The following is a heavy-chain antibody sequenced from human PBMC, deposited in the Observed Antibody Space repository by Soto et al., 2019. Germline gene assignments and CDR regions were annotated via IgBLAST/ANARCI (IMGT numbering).Heavy chain of an antibody. V-gene: IGHV1-69*06. CDR3: ARDDSSGYYYDRDAFYI. CDR2: IIPIFGTA. Sequence: QVQLVQSGAEVKKPGSSVKVSCKASGGTFSTYAISWVRQAPGQGLEWMGGIIPIFGTANYAQKFQGRVMITADKSPRTAYPELSSRRSEDTAVYYCARDDSSGYYYDRDAFYIWGQVTMVTVSS. J-gene: IGHJ3*02. CDR1: GGTFSTYA. D-gene: IGHD3-22*01.